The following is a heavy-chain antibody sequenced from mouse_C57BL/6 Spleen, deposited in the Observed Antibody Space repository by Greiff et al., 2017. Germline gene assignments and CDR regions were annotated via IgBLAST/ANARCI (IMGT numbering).Heavy chain of an antibody. J-gene: IGHJ1*03. CDR2: IYPGSGST. CDR1: GYTFTSYW. V-gene: IGHV1-55*01. D-gene: IGHD1-1*01. CDR3: ARGIYYGSSYPSWYFDV. Sequence: VQLQQPGAELVKPGASVKMSCKASGYTFTSYWITWVKQRPGQGLEWIGDIYPGSGSTNYNEKFKGKATLTVDTSSSTAYMQLSSLTSEDAAVYDCARGIYYGSSYPSWYFDVWGTGTTVTVSS.